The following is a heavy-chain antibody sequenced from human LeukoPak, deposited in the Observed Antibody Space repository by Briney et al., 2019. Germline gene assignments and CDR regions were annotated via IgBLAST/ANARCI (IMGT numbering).Heavy chain of an antibody. CDR3: AGGMIVAQDAFDI. CDR1: GGTFSSYA. V-gene: IGHV1-69*05. J-gene: IGHJ3*02. CDR2: IIPIFGTA. Sequence: ASVKVSCKASGGTFSSYAISRVRQAPGQGLEWMGRIIPIFGTANYAQKFQGRVTITTDESTSTAYMELSSLRSEDTAVYYCAGGMIVAQDAFDIWGQGTMVTVSS. D-gene: IGHD3-22*01.